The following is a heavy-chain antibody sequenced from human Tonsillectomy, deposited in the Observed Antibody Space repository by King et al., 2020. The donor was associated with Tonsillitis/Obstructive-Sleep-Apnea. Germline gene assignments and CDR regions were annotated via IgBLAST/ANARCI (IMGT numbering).Heavy chain of an antibody. D-gene: IGHD2-2*02. V-gene: IGHV4-34*01. CDR2: INHSGST. CDR1: GGSFSGYY. CDR3: ARGCSSNGCYSQYYYYGMDV. Sequence: VQLPQWGAGLLKPSETLSLTCAVYGGSFSGYYWSWIRQPPGKGLEWIGEINHSGSTNYNPSLKSRVTISVDTSKNQFSLKLSSVTAADTAVYYCARGCSSNGCYSQYYYYGMDVWGQGTTVTVSS. J-gene: IGHJ6*02.